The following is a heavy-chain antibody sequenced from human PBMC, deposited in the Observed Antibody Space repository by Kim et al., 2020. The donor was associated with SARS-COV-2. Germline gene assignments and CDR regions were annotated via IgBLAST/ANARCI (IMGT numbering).Heavy chain of an antibody. V-gene: IGHV3-48*02. D-gene: IGHD4-4*01. CDR2: IRGSSGTM. J-gene: IGHJ2*01. CDR1: GFTLSAYS. CDR3: ARGRDGYSYWWYFDL. Sequence: GGSLRLSCAISGFTLSAYSMNWVRQALGKGLEWVSYIRGSSGTMYYVDSVKGRFTISRDNAKNSLYLQMNSLRDEDTAVYYCARGRDGYSYWWYFDLWGRGTLVTVSS.